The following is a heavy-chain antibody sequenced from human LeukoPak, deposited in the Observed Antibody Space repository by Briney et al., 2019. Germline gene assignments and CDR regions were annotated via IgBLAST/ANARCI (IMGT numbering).Heavy chain of an antibody. CDR3: AAMTTVTMYSYFFDS. D-gene: IGHD4-17*01. CDR1: GESIRSGHYY. J-gene: IGHJ4*02. Sequence: PSETLSLTCTVSGESIRSGHYYWAWIRQTPGKGLQWIGSIYYSGTTYNNPSLESRVTISVDSSTNHFSLRLTSVTAADTAIYYCAAMTTVTMYSYFFDSWGQGTLLTVSS. CDR2: IYYSGTT. V-gene: IGHV4-39*07.